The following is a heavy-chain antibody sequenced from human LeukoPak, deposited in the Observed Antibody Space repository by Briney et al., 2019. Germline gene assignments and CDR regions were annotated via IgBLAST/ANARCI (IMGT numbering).Heavy chain of an antibody. CDR1: GYTFINYD. D-gene: IGHD2-2*01. V-gene: IGHV1-8*03. J-gene: IGHJ4*02. Sequence: AAVKVSCKASGYTFINYDINWVRQATGQGLEWMGWMNPNSGNTGYAQKFQGRVTGSRNSSISTAYMELSSLTSEDTAVYYCARGPGCTSTSGLYYFDYWGQGTLVTVSS. CDR2: MNPNSGNT. CDR3: ARGPGCTSTSGLYYFDY.